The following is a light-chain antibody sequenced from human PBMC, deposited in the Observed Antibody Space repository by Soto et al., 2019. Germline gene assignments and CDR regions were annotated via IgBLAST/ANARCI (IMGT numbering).Light chain of an antibody. CDR1: QSVSSN. CDR2: GAS. CDR3: QQYNDWPPA. J-gene: IGKJ1*01. Sequence: EIVMTQSPATLSVSPGERATLSCRASQSVSSNLAWYQQKPGQDPRLLIYGASARATGIPARFSGGGSGTEFTLTISSLQSEDFAVYYCQQYNDWPPAFGQGTKVEIK. V-gene: IGKV3-15*01.